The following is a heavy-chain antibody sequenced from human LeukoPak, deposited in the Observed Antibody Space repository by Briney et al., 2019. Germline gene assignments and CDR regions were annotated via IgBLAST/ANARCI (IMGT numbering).Heavy chain of an antibody. CDR3: LRDAQRPRLTPDY. CDR1: GYTFNTYG. J-gene: IGHJ4*02. V-gene: IGHV1-18*01. Sequence: ASVKVSCKASGYTFNTYGISWVRQAPGQGLEGMGWISTYNGDIKYVQNLQGRVTMTTDTSTSTAYMELMSLRSDDTAVYYCLRDAQRPRLTPDYWGQGTLVTVSS. D-gene: IGHD6-25*01. CDR2: ISTYNGDI.